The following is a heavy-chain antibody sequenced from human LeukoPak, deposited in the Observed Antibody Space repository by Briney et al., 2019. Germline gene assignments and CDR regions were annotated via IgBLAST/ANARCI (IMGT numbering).Heavy chain of an antibody. J-gene: IGHJ3*02. CDR1: GYTFTSYD. Sequence: GASVKVSCKASGYTFTSYDINWVRQATGQGLEWMGWMNPDSGNTGYAQRFQGRVTMTRDTSTSTAYMELNSLRSEDTAVYYCAREELWFGELLYAFDIWGQGTTVTVSS. CDR3: AREELWFGELLYAFDI. D-gene: IGHD3-10*01. V-gene: IGHV1-8*01. CDR2: MNPDSGNT.